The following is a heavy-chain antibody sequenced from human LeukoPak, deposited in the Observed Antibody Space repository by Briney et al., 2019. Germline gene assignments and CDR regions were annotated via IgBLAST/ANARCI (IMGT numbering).Heavy chain of an antibody. D-gene: IGHD6-19*01. CDR2: IWYDGSNK. CDR1: GFTFSSYE. J-gene: IGHJ4*02. CDR3: AKGSPSGWALNYFDY. Sequence: GGSLRLSCAASGFTFSSYEMNWVRQAPGKGLEWVALIWYDGSNKYYADSVKGRFTISRDNCKNTLYLQMNSLRAEDTAVYYCAKGSPSGWALNYFDYWGQGTLVTVSS. V-gene: IGHV3-33*06.